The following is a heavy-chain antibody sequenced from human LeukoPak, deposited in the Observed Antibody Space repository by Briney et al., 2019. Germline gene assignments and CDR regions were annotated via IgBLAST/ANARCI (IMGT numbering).Heavy chain of an antibody. V-gene: IGHV3-7*01. CDR1: GFSFSRYW. Sequence: GGSLRLSCAASGFSFSRYWMDWVRQAPGKGLEWVANIKGDGNEKNYVDSVKGRFSISRDNARNSLYLQMDSLRAEDTAVYYCAKEGAYPIITYDSWGQGALVTVSS. J-gene: IGHJ5*01. CDR2: IKGDGNEK. CDR3: AKEGAYPIITYDS. D-gene: IGHD3-10*01.